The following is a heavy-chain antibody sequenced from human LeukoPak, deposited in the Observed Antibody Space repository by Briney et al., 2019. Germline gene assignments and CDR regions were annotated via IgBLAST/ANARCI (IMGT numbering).Heavy chain of an antibody. J-gene: IGHJ4*02. CDR1: GYIFTGYY. CDR3: ARGFMVRGVTTFDY. V-gene: IGHV1-2*02. D-gene: IGHD3-10*01. Sequence: ASVKVSCKASGYIFTGYYMHWVRQAPGQGLEWLGWINPNSGGINYALKFQGRVTMTRDTSINTVYMELSRLRSDDTAVYYCARGFMVRGVTTFDYWGQGTLVTVSS. CDR2: INPNSGGI.